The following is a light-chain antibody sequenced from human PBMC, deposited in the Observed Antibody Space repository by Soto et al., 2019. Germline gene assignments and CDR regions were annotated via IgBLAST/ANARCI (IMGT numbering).Light chain of an antibody. J-gene: IGKJ1*01. CDR3: QQYYDWPLT. CDR1: QSVASN. Sequence: EIVMTHSPATLSLSPGEIATLSCRASQSVASNLAWHQQKPGQAPRLLIYGASTRATGIPARFSGSGSGTEFTLTISSLQSEDFAVYYCQQYYDWPLTFGQGTKV. V-gene: IGKV3-15*01. CDR2: GAS.